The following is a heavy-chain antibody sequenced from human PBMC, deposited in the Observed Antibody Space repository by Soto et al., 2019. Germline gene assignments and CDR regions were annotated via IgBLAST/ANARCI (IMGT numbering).Heavy chain of an antibody. CDR1: GGSISSGGYS. Sequence: QLQLQESGSGLVKPSQTLSLTCAVSGGSISSGGYSWGWIRQPPGKALEWIGYIYHSGSTFYNPSLTSRVTISVARSKNQFSLKLSSVTAADPAVYYCARVPDYWGQGTLVTVSS. V-gene: IGHV4-30-2*01. CDR2: IYHSGST. J-gene: IGHJ4*02. CDR3: ARVPDY.